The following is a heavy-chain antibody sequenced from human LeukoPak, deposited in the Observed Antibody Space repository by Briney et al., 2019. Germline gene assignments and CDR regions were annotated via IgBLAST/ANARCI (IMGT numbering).Heavy chain of an antibody. CDR1: GGSISSSSYY. V-gene: IGHV4-39*01. CDR3: DAFDI. D-gene: IGHD1-26*01. Sequence: SETLSLTCTVSGGSISSSSYYWGWIRQPPGKGLEWIGSIYYGGSTYYNPSLKSRVTISVDTFKNQFSLKLSSDCARTYSGSYSDAFDIWGQGTMVTVSS. J-gene: IGHJ3*02. CDR2: IYYGGST.